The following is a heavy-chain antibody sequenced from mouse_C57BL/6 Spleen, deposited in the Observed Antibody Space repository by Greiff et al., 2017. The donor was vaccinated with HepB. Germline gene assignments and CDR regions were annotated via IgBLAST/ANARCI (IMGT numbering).Heavy chain of an antibody. CDR1: GFTFSDYG. V-gene: IGHV5-17*01. CDR2: ISSGSSTI. Sequence: DVKLVESGGGLVKPGGSLKLSCAASGFTFSDYGMHWVRQAPEKGLEWVAYISSGSSTIYYADTVKGRFTISRDNAKNPLFLQRTSLRSEDTAMYYCARPRWLGAMDYWGQGTSVTVSS. D-gene: IGHD1-1*02. CDR3: ARPRWLGAMDY. J-gene: IGHJ4*01.